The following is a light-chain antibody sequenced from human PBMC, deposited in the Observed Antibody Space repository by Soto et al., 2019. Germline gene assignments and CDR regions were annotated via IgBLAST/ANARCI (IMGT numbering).Light chain of an antibody. J-gene: IGKJ1*01. CDR1: QSVSSN. CDR3: QQYNNWRT. CDR2: GAS. Sequence: EIVMTQSPATLSVSPGERATLSCRASQSVSSNLAWYQQKPGQAPRLLINGASTRATGIPARFSGSGSGTEFTLTISSLQSEDFGIYYCQQYNNWRTFGQGTKVDIK. V-gene: IGKV3-15*01.